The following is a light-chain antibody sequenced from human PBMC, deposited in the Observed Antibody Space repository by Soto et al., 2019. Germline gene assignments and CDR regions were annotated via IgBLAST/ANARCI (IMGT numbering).Light chain of an antibody. V-gene: IGKV4-1*01. CDR1: QSVLYRSNNRHY. CDR2: WAS. CDR3: QQSYSTPT. J-gene: IGKJ4*01. Sequence: DIVMTQSPDSLAVSLGERATINCKSSQSVLYRSNNRHYLAWYQQKPGQPPKLLIYWASTRESGVPDRFSGSGSGTDFTLTISRLQAEDVAVYYCQQSYSTPTFGGGTKVAI.